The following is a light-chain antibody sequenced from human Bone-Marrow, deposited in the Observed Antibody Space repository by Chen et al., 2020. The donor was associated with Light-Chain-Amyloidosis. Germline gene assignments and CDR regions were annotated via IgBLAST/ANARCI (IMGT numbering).Light chain of an antibody. CDR3: QQYGTSPLT. J-gene: IGKJ4*01. V-gene: IGKV3-20*01. CDR1: QTIRSNY. CDR2: GSS. Sequence: EIVLTQSPGPLSLSPGEGANLSCRASQTIRSNYLTWYQQKFGQAPRLLIYGSSSRATGIPDRFTGSGSGTDFTLTINRLEPEDVAMYYCQQYGTSPLTFGGGTKVEIK.